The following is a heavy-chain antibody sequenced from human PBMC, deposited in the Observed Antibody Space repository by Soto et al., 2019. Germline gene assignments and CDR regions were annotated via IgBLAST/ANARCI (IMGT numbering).Heavy chain of an antibody. D-gene: IGHD3-22*01. CDR2: ISSSGGST. CDR3: AKYQPMTQPRPYFDY. V-gene: IGHV3-23*01. Sequence: EVPLLESGGDLIQPGGSLRLSCAASGFTFSSYAMSWVRQAPGKGLGWVSAISSSGGSTFYADSVKGRFAISRDNSRNTLYLRMNSLRAEDTAIYYCAKYQPMTQPRPYFDYWGQGTLVTVSS. J-gene: IGHJ4*02. CDR1: GFTFSSYA.